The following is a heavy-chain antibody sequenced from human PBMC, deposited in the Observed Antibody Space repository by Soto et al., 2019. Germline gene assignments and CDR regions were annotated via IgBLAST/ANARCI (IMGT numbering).Heavy chain of an antibody. Sequence: SETLSLTCTVSGGSISSGDYYWSWIRQHPGKGLEWIGYIYYSGSTHYSSSLKSRVTMSIDTSKNQFPLKLTSVTAADTAVYYCARLSSIDSSGYYLDYWGQGTLVTVSS. CDR2: IYYSGST. J-gene: IGHJ4*02. CDR3: ARLSSIDSSGYYLDY. V-gene: IGHV4-31*03. D-gene: IGHD3-22*01. CDR1: GGSISSGDYY.